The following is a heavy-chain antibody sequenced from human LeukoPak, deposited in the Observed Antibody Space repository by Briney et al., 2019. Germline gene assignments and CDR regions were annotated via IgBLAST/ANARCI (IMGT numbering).Heavy chain of an antibody. V-gene: IGHV3-30*03. CDR3: ARDRFLEWLLMIRNYYYGMDV. CDR1: GFTFRNYG. CDR2: ISYDGGRK. D-gene: IGHD3-3*01. J-gene: IGHJ6*02. Sequence: GGSLRLSCVASGFTFRNYGMPWVRQAPGKGLEWVAVISYDGGRKYSADPVKGRFTISRDDSQNTVSLQMNSLRAEDTAVYYCARDRFLEWLLMIRNYYYGMDVWGQGTTVTVSS.